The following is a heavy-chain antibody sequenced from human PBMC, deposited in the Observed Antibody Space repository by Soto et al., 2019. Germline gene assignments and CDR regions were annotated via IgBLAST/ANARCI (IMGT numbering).Heavy chain of an antibody. D-gene: IGHD1-1*01. CDR2: HIPMFGST. J-gene: IGHJ4*02. CDR1: GGTFSGAG. V-gene: IGHV1-69*18. Sequence: QVHLVQSGAEVRQPGSSVRVSCKASGGTFSGAGVSWVRQAPGQGLEWMGNHIPMFGSTNYAEKFQGRLTISADAPATTAYMVLSSLRSDDTAVYYCARGDGFNYYFDYWGQGALVTVSS. CDR3: ARGDGFNYYFDY.